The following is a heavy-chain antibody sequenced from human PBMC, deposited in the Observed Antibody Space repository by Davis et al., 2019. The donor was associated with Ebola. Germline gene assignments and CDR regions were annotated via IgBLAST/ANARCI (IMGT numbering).Heavy chain of an antibody. Sequence: PGGSLRLSCKGSGYSFTSYWIGWVRQMPGKGLEWMGIIYPGDSDTRYSPSFQGQVTISADKSISTAYLQWSSLKASDTAMYYCASGPEVNYDFWSGLPNYFDYWGQGTLVTVSS. D-gene: IGHD3-3*01. J-gene: IGHJ4*02. CDR3: ASGPEVNYDFWSGLPNYFDY. CDR2: IYPGDSDT. CDR1: GYSFTSYW. V-gene: IGHV5-51*01.